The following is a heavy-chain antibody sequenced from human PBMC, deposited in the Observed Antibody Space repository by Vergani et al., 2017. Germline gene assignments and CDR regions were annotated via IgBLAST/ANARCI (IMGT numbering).Heavy chain of an antibody. CDR3: VNRKTGCETTGGFFPFYYTYSMDV. J-gene: IGHJ6*03. CDR1: GFSLNTRGVS. D-gene: IGHD7-27*01. Sequence: QITLKESGPTLVKPTQTLTLTCTFSGFSLNTRGVSVAWIRQPPGKALDWLALIYWNDDQHYSPSLNNRVTITKDTSKNQVVLTMTNMDYVDTGTYYCVNRKTGCETTGGFFPFYYTYSMDVGAKGPRSPSP. V-gene: IGHV2-5*04. CDR2: IYWNDDQ.